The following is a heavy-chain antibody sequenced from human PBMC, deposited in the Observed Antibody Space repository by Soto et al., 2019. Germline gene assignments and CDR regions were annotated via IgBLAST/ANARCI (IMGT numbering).Heavy chain of an antibody. CDR1: GGSISTVAHY. CDR2: IYHTGST. V-gene: IGHV4-31*03. J-gene: IGHJ4*02. Sequence: LAVSCLVSGGSISTVAHYWTWMRQAPGKGLEWIGSIYHTGSTYYSKSLRSRLTISVDTSKSQFSLRLSSVTAADTAVYYCARATGTLRSRNCDYWGQGSLVTVSS. CDR3: ARATGTLRSRNCDY. D-gene: IGHD1-1*01.